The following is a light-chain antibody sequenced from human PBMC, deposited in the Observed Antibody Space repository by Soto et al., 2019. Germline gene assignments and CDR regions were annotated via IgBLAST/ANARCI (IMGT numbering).Light chain of an antibody. CDR2: LGS. Sequence: DIVMTQSPLSLPVTPGEPASISCRSSQSLLHSNSYNYLDWYLQKPGQSPQLLIYLGSHGASGVXDKXSGSGSGTDFTLKISRVEAEDVGVYYCMQALQTPTTFGGGTKVEIK. CDR1: QSLLHSNSYNY. CDR3: MQALQTPTT. V-gene: IGKV2-28*01. J-gene: IGKJ4*01.